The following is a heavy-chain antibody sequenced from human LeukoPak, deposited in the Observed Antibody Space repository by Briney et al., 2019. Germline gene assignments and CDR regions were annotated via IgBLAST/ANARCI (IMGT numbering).Heavy chain of an antibody. Sequence: PSETLSLTFTVSGGSISSYYWSWIRQPAGKGLEWIGRIYTSGSTNYNPSLKSRVTMSVDTSKNQFSLKLSSVTAADTAVYYCARESGVGYYYGSGSYSEAHPFDYWGQGTLVTVSS. J-gene: IGHJ4*02. CDR1: GGSISSYY. CDR2: IYTSGST. D-gene: IGHD3-10*01. V-gene: IGHV4-4*07. CDR3: ARESGVGYYYGSGSYSEAHPFDY.